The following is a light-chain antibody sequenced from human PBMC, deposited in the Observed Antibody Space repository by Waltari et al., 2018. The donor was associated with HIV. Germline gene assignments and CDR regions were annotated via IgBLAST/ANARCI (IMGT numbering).Light chain of an antibody. CDR1: QSLLRSDST. J-gene: IGKJ2*01. CDR3: MQTLQTPYT. V-gene: IGKV2-28*01. CDR2: LSS. Sequence: EIVLTQSPLLLPATPGEPAFIFCKSNQSLLRSDSTFLDWYFKKPGQSPQLLMYLSSSLAAGISDRFTGAGSGTDFTLIITSVEAEDVGTYYCMQTLQTPYTFGQGTKLELK.